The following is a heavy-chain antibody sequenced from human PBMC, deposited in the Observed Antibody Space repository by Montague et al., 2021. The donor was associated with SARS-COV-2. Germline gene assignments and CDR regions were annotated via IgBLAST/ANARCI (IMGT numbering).Heavy chain of an antibody. Sequence: PALVKPTQTLTLTCTFSGFSLSTSGMYVSWIRQPPGKAQEWLARIDWDDDKYYSTSLKTRLTITKDTSKNQVVLTMTNMDPVDTATYYCARRTYDILTGYDYGMDVWGQGTTVTVSS. CDR1: GFSLSTSGMY. CDR2: IDWDDDK. D-gene: IGHD3-9*01. J-gene: IGHJ6*02. CDR3: ARRTYDILTGYDYGMDV. V-gene: IGHV2-70*11.